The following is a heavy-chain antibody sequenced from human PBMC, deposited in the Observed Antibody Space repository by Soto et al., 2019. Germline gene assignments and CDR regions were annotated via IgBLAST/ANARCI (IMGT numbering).Heavy chain of an antibody. CDR2: ILYDGSKK. CDR3: VRGDRGYDFWNPQNWFDP. CDR1: GFTFSRYG. V-gene: IGHV3-33*05. D-gene: IGHD3-3*01. Sequence: GGSLRLSCEASGFTFSRYGFHWVRQAPGKGLEWVAVILYDGSKKHYLESAKGRFSISRDDSKNTVYLQMNSLRVEDTAMYYCVRGDRGYDFWNPQNWFDPWGQGTLVTVSS. J-gene: IGHJ5*02.